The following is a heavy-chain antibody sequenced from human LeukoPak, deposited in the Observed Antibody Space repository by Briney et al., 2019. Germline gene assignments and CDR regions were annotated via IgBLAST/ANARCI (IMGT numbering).Heavy chain of an antibody. CDR1: GYSFSNYW. Sequence: GESLKISCRGSGYSFSNYWIGWVRQMPGKGLEWMGIIYPGDSDTRYGPSFQGQVTISADKSISTAYLQWSSLKASDTAMYYCARRSSYGSFDYWGQGTLVTVSS. V-gene: IGHV5-51*01. D-gene: IGHD5-18*01. CDR2: IYPGDSDT. CDR3: ARRSSYGSFDY. J-gene: IGHJ4*02.